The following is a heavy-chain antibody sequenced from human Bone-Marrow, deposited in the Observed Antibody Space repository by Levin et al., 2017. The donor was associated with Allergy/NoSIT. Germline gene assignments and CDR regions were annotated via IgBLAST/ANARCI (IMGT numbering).Heavy chain of an antibody. V-gene: IGHV3-74*01. J-gene: IGHJ3*01. Sequence: GGSLRLSCAASGFTLSKYWMHWVRQTPGKGLVWVARVNSDGSNTIYADSVKGRFTISRDNAKNTLYLQMSSLRAEDTAVYYCARDGWAIGTTAWGDAFDVWGQGTMVTVSS. CDR3: ARDGWAIGTTAWGDAFDV. CDR1: GFTLSKYW. D-gene: IGHD1-1*01. CDR2: VNSDGSNT.